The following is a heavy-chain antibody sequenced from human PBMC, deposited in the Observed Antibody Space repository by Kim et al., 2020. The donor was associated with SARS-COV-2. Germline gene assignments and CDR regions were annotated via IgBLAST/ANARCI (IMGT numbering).Heavy chain of an antibody. Sequence: ASVKVSCKTSGYTFTDYFVNWVRQAPGQGLEWVGRIDPNNGATNFTQKFQGRITLTRDMSVTTAFLELARLTSDDTAVYYCVIIDAVGLLVDRESGPWGRGTLLTVSS. CDR3: VIIDAVGLLVDRESGP. J-gene: IGHJ5*02. CDR2: IDPNNGAT. V-gene: IGHV1-2*06. CDR1: GYTFTDYF. D-gene: IGHD2-8*01.